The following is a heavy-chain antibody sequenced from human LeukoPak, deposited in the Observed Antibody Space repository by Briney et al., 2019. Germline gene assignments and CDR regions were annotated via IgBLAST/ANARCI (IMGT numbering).Heavy chain of an antibody. D-gene: IGHD4-17*01. Sequence: PSETLSLTCTVSGVSISSDYWSWIRLPPGKGLEWIDYIYYSGSSNYNPSLKSRVTMSVDTSKNQFSLKLTSVTAADTAVYYCARRLRQNLFDPWGQGTLVTVSS. CDR2: IYYSGSS. V-gene: IGHV4-59*08. J-gene: IGHJ5*02. CDR1: GVSISSDY. CDR3: ARRLRQNLFDP.